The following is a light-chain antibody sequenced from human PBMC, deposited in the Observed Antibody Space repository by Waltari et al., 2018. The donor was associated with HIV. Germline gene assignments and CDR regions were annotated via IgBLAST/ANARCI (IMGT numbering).Light chain of an antibody. CDR2: EVA. V-gene: IGLV2-14*01. J-gene: IGLJ3*02. CDR1: STDIGGYIY. Sequence: QSALTQPASVSGSPGQSITISCSGTSTDIGGYIYVSWYQQHPGQAPKLVIYEVANRPSGISNRFSGSKSGNTASLTISGLQTEDEADYYCSSFTSSSFWVFGGGTKLTVL. CDR3: SSFTSSSFWV.